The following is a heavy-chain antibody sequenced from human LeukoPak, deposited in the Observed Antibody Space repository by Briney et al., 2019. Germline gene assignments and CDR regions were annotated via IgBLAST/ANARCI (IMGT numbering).Heavy chain of an antibody. CDR2: INAGNGNT. CDR1: GYTFTGYY. CDR3: ARDGGSSSWYGEPTYNWFDP. V-gene: IGHV1-3*03. J-gene: IGHJ5*02. D-gene: IGHD6-13*01. Sequence: ASVKVSCKASGYTFTGYYMHWVRQAPGQRLEWMGWINAGNGNTKYSQEFQGRVTITRDTSASTAYMELSSLRSEDMAVYYCARDGGSSSWYGEPTYNWFDPWGQGTLVTVSS.